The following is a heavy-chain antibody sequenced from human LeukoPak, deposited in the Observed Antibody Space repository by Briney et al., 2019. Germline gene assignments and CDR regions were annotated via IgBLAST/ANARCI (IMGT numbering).Heavy chain of an antibody. CDR2: ISGSGGST. CDR1: GFTFSSYA. D-gene: IGHD3-10*01. CDR3: ARGMAEIWFGEPFRMDV. Sequence: PGGSLRLSCAASGFTFSSYAMSWVRQAPGKGLEWVSAISGSGGSTYYADSVKGRFTISRDNSKNTLYLQMNSLRAEDTAVYYCARGMAEIWFGEPFRMDVWGQGTTVTVSS. V-gene: IGHV3-23*01. J-gene: IGHJ6*02.